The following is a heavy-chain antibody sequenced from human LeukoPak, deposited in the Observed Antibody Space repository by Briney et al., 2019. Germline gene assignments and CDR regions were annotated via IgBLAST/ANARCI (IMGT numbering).Heavy chain of an antibody. CDR3: AREGGSGWYSGWFDP. Sequence: PGGSLRLSCAASGSTFSSYWMSWVRQAPGKGLEWVANIKKDGTEKKYVDSVKGRFTISRDNAKNSLYLQMNSLRAEDTALYYCAREGGSGWYSGWFDPWGQGTLVTVSS. CDR1: GSTFSSYW. D-gene: IGHD6-19*01. J-gene: IGHJ5*02. V-gene: IGHV3-7*01. CDR2: IKKDGTEK.